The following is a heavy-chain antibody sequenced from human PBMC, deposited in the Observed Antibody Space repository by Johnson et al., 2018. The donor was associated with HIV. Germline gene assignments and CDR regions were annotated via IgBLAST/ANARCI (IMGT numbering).Heavy chain of an antibody. CDR1: GFTVSTNY. CDR2: IYSGGST. Sequence: VQLVESGGGLIQPGGSMRLSCAASGFTVSTNYMSWVRQAAGKGLEWVSVIYSGGSTYYADSVKGRFTISRDNYKNTLYLQMNSLRAEDTAVYYCAREGEWELLPGAFDIWGQGTMVTVSS. CDR3: AREGEWELLPGAFDI. D-gene: IGHD1-26*01. J-gene: IGHJ3*02. V-gene: IGHV3-53*01.